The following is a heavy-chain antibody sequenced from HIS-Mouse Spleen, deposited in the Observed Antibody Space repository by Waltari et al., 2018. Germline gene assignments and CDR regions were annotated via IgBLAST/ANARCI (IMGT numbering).Heavy chain of an antibody. D-gene: IGHD6-13*01. CDR2: ISSGGST. J-gene: IGHJ2*01. CDR3: ARGGLAAAGWYFDL. V-gene: IGHV3-53*01. CDR1: GFAVSRNY. Sequence: EVQLVESVGGLIQPGGSLRFSCAASGFAVSRNYMSWVRPAPGKGLEWVSVISSGGSTYYADSVKGRFTISRDNSKNTLYLQMNSLRAEDTAVYYCARGGLAAAGWYFDLWGRGTLVTVSS.